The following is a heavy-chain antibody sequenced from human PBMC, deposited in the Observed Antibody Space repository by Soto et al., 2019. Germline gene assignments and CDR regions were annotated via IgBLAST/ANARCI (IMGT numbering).Heavy chain of an antibody. V-gene: IGHV4-34*01. D-gene: IGHD3-3*01. CDR3: ARGVDSWSGYPL. J-gene: IGHJ4*02. CDR2: IHHSGST. Sequence: PSETLSLTCALYGGSFDGYYWSWIRQSPGKGLEWIGEIHHSGSTKYNPSLKSRVSLSVDTSTKQFSRKLTSVTAADRGVYYCARGVDSWSGYPLWGQGTPVSVSS. CDR1: GGSFDGYY.